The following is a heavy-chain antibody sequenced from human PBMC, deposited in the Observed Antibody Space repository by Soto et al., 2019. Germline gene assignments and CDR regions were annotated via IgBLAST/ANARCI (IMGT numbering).Heavy chain of an antibody. J-gene: IGHJ5*02. V-gene: IGHV4-34*01. CDR3: ARAARLWKNWFDP. Sequence: PSETLSLTCAVYGGSFSGYYWSWIRQPPGKGLEWIGEINHSGSTNYNPSLKSRVTISVDTSKNQFSLKLSSVTAADTAVYYCARAARLWKNWFDPWGQGTLVTVYS. CDR1: GGSFSGYY. CDR2: INHSGST. D-gene: IGHD6-6*01.